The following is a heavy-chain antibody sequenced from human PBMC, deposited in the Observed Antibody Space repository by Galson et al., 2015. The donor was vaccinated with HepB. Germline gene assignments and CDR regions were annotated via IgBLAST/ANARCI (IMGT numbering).Heavy chain of an antibody. CDR1: GFTFSSYS. CDR2: ISSSSSYI. CDR3: ARDMPPGIVGATTPFDY. D-gene: IGHD1-26*01. V-gene: IGHV3-21*01. J-gene: IGHJ4*02. Sequence: SLRLSCAASGFTFSSYSMNWVRQAPGKGLEWVSSISSSSSYIYYADSVKGRFTISRDNAKNSLYLQMNSLRAEDTAVYYCARDMPPGIVGATTPFDYWGQGTLVTVSS.